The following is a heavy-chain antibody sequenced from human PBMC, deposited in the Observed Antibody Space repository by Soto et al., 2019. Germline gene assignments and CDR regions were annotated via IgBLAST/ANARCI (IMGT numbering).Heavy chain of an antibody. CDR3: SLSTSYGRGDY. D-gene: IGHD6-13*01. CDR2: IIPIFGTS. J-gene: IGHJ4*02. CDR1: GGTLSSYT. V-gene: IGHV1-69*01. Sequence: QVQLVQSGAEVKKPGSSVKVSCKASGGTLSSYTISWVRQAPGQGLEWMGGIIPIFGTSDYAHKFQDRVTITADESTSTSNMELSSLTYDDTATYFCSLSTSYGRGDYWGQGTLVTVSS.